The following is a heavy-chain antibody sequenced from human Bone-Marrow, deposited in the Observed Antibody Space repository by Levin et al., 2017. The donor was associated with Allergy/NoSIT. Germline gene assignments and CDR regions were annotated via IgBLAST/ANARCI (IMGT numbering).Heavy chain of an antibody. V-gene: IGHV3-30*18. CDR2: ISYDGSNK. D-gene: IGHD5-18*01. J-gene: IGHJ6*02. Sequence: GESLKISCAASGFTFSSYGMHWVRQAPGKGLEWVAVISYDGSNKYYADSVKGRFTISRDNSKNTLYLQMNSLRAEDTAVYYCAKDTAMVTRYYYYGMDVWGQGTTVTVSS. CDR3: AKDTAMVTRYYYYGMDV. CDR1: GFTFSSYG.